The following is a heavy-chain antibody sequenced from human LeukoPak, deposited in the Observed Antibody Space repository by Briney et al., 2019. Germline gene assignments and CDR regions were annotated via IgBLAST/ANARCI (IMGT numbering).Heavy chain of an antibody. Sequence: HPGGSLRLSCAASGFTFSSYAMHWVRQAAGKGLEWVAVISYDGNNKYYADSVKGRFTISRDNSKNTLYLQMNSLRAEDTAVYYCARLFRVVVPAANTHFDYWGQGTLVTVSS. D-gene: IGHD2-2*01. CDR2: ISYDGNNK. CDR3: ARLFRVVVPAANTHFDY. J-gene: IGHJ4*02. V-gene: IGHV3-30*19. CDR1: GFTFSSYA.